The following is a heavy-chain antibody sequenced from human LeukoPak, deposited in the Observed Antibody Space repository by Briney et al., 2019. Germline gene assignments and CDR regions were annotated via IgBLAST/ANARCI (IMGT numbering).Heavy chain of an antibody. CDR2: IRQDGGEM. J-gene: IGHJ4*02. CDR1: GFTFSTYW. Sequence: GGSLRLSCATSGFTFSTYWMSWVRQAPGKGLEWVANIRQDGGEMYYVDSVKGRFTISRDNAKNSLYLQMNSLRAEDTAVYYCANGDGFDYWGQGTLVTVSS. D-gene: IGHD5-24*01. CDR3: ANGDGFDY. V-gene: IGHV3-7*01.